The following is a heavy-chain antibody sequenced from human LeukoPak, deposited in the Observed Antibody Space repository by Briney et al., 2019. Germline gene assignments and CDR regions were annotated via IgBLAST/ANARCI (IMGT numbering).Heavy chain of an antibody. V-gene: IGHV3-20*04. CDR1: GFNFDDHG. J-gene: IGHJ2*01. Sequence: GGSLRLSCAASGFNFDDHGMSWVRQRPGKGLEWVTGINRNGGSTGYADSVKGRFTIFRDNDNNSLYLQMNSLRDDDTALYYCARGRILGVLSYFDLWGRGTLVSVSS. CDR2: INRNGGST. CDR3: ARGRILGVLSYFDL. D-gene: IGHD3-3*01.